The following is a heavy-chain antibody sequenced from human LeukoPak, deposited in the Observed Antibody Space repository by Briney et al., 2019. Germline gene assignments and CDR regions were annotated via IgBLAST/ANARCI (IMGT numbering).Heavy chain of an antibody. CDR1: GGSISSYY. CDR3: ARVGYDYLWGSFDN. D-gene: IGHD3-16*01. CDR2: IYYSGST. J-gene: IGHJ4*02. Sequence: SETLSLTCTVSGGSISSYYWSWIRQPPGKGLEWIGYIYYSGSTNYNPSLKSRVTISVDTSKNQFSLKLSSVTAADTAVYYCARVGYDYLWGSFDNWGQGTLVTVSS. V-gene: IGHV4-59*01.